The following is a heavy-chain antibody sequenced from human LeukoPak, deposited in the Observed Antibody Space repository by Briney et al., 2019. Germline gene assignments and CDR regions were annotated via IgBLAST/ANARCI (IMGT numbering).Heavy chain of an antibody. D-gene: IGHD6-13*01. Sequence: SETLSLTCTVSGGSISSYYWSWIRQPPGKGLEWIGYIYNSGSTNYNPSLKSRVTISVDTSKNQFSLKLSSVTAADMAVYYCAGGSSWFPYFDYWGQGTLVTVSS. CDR3: AGGSSWFPYFDY. CDR1: GGSISSYY. V-gene: IGHV4-59*01. J-gene: IGHJ4*02. CDR2: IYNSGST.